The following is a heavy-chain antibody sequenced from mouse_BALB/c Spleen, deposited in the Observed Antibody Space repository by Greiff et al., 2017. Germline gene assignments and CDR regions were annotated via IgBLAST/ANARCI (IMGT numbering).Heavy chain of an antibody. CDR1: GYAFTSYI. D-gene: IGHD1-1*01. CDR3: ARSPTVVAPYAMDY. CDR2: IDPYNGGT. J-gene: IGHJ4*01. V-gene: IGHV1S135*01. Sequence: EVQLQQSGPELVKPGASVKVSCKASGYAFTSYIMYWVKQSHGKSLEWIGYIDPYNGGTSYNQKFKGKATLTVDKSSSTAYMHLNSLTSEDSAVYYCARSPTVVAPYAMDYWGQGTSVTVSS.